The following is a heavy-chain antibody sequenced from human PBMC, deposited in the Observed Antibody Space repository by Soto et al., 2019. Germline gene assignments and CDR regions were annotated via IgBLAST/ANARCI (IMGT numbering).Heavy chain of an antibody. J-gene: IGHJ6*02. D-gene: IGHD6-13*01. CDR2: IVVGSGNT. V-gene: IGHV1-58*01. CDR3: AAQQQLAVGYYYYYGMDV. Sequence: GASVKVSCKASGFTFTSSAVQWVRQARGQRLEWIGWIVVGSGNTNYAQKFQERVTITRDMSTSTAYMELSSLRSEDTAVYYCAAQQQLAVGYYYYYGMDVWGQGTTVTVSS. CDR1: GFTFTSSA.